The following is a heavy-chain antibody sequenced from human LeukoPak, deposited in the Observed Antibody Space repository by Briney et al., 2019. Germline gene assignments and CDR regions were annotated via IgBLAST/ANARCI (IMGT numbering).Heavy chain of an antibody. CDR1: GFTFLSYS. CDR3: ARATSCKY. J-gene: IGHJ4*02. Sequence: GGSLRLSCVASGFTFLSYSMQWVRQAPGKGLESVSSISPSSKNIYYADSVKGRFTISRDNAKISLDLQMNSLRAEDTAVYYCARATSCKYWGQGTLVTVSS. D-gene: IGHD2-2*01. V-gene: IGHV3-21*01. CDR2: ISPSSKNI.